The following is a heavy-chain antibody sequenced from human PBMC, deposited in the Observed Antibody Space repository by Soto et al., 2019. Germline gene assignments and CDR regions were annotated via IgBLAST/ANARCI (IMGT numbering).Heavy chain of an antibody. CDR2: MNPNSGDR. CDR1: GYTLTTYD. D-gene: IGHD3-3*01. J-gene: IGHJ6*01. Sequence: ASVKVSCKTSGYTLTTYDINWVRQATGQGLEWVGWMNPNSGDRGYAQNFQGRVTMTRNTSINTAYMELSSLRSEDTAVYYCARPIWSGPWRYYYGMDVWGQGTTVTVSS. V-gene: IGHV1-8*01. CDR3: ARPIWSGPWRYYYGMDV.